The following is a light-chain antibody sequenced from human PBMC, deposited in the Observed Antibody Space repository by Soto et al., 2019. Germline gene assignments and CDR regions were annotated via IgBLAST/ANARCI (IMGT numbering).Light chain of an antibody. V-gene: IGKV1-13*02. Sequence: AILLTQSPSSLSASVGDRVTITCRASQGIDSSFAWYQEKPGKAPKLLIYAASSLQSGVPSRFSGSGSGTDFTLTISSLQPEDFATYYCQQYNSYSGTFGQGSKADIK. CDR1: QGIDSS. CDR2: AAS. J-gene: IGKJ1*01. CDR3: QQYNSYSGT.